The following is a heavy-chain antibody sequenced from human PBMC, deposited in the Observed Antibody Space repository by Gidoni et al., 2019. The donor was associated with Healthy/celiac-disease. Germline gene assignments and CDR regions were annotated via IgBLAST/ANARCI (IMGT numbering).Heavy chain of an antibody. CDR2: ISWNSGSI. Sequence: EVQLVEYGGGLVQPGRSLRLSCAASGFTFDDYAMHWVRQAPGKGLEWVSGISWNSGSIGYSDSVKGRFTISRDNAKNSLYLQMNSLRAEDTALYYCAKDMWVAVAGTYYYYGMDVWGQGTTVTVSS. J-gene: IGHJ6*02. V-gene: IGHV3-9*01. CDR3: AKDMWVAVAGTYYYYGMDV. D-gene: IGHD6-19*01. CDR1: GFTFDDYA.